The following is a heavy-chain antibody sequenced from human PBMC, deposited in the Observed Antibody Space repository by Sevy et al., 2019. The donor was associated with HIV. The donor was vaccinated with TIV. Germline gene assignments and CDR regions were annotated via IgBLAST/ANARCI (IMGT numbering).Heavy chain of an antibody. CDR3: AKTLQKLPFHPHYFDY. CDR1: RFTLGSYT. V-gene: IGHV3-23*01. J-gene: IGHJ4*02. Sequence: GGSLRLSCAASRFTLGSYTMNWVRQAPGEGLEWVASINATGGSTYYSDSVKGRFTISRDVSKGLLYLQMNSLTAEDTAIFYCAKTLQKLPFHPHYFDYWGQGTLVTVSS. CDR2: INATGGST. D-gene: IGHD2-21*02.